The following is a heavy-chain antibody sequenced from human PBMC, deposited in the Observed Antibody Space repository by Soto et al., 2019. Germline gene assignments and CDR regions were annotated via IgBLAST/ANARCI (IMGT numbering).Heavy chain of an antibody. Sequence: SETLSLTCTVSGGSISSYYWSWIRQPPGKGLEWIGYIYYSGSTNYNPSLKSRVTISVATSKNQFSLKLSSGTAAETAVYYCARAYCGGDCYSYYYYGMDVWGQGTTVTXSS. CDR3: ARAYCGGDCYSYYYYGMDV. D-gene: IGHD2-21*02. CDR1: GGSISSYY. V-gene: IGHV4-59*01. CDR2: IYYSGST. J-gene: IGHJ6*02.